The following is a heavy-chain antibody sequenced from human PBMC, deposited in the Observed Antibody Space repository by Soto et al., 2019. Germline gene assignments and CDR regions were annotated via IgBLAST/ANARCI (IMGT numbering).Heavy chain of an antibody. CDR1: GITFGDYV. Sequence: PGGSLRLSCTASGITFGDYVMSWFRQAPGRGLEWVGFIRSKAYGGTAEYAASVRGRFTISRDDSKSIAYLQMNSLKTEDTAVYYCTRHRPRSSGYTYPFYYFHYWGQGT. D-gene: IGHD3-22*01. V-gene: IGHV3-49*03. CDR2: IRSKAYGGTA. CDR3: TRHRPRSSGYTYPFYYFHY. J-gene: IGHJ4*02.